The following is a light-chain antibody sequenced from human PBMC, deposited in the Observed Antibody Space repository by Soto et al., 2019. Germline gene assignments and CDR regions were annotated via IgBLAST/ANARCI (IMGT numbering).Light chain of an antibody. CDR2: EVS. V-gene: IGLV2-14*01. CDR1: SSDIGGYNY. Sequence: QSALTQPASVSGAPGQSITISCTGTSSDIGGYNYVSWFQHHPGKAPKLIIYEVSYRPSGVSNRFSGSKSGDTASLTISGLQAEDEADYYCRSFNSTISRYAFGTGTKVTVL. CDR3: RSFNSTISRYA. J-gene: IGLJ1*01.